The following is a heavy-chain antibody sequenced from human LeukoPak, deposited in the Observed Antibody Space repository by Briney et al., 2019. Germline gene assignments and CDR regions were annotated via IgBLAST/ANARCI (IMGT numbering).Heavy chain of an antibody. V-gene: IGHV3-30*04. CDR3: ARTLIEYSVSSCYFDY. J-gene: IGHJ4*02. Sequence: GGSLRLSCAASGFTYTKHAMHWVRQAPGKGLEWVAVISYDGSNKKYADSVKGRFTISRDNSKNTLYLQMNSLRAEDTAVYYCARTLIEYSVSSCYFDYWGQGTLVTVSS. CDR1: GFTYTKHA. CDR2: ISYDGSNK. D-gene: IGHD6-6*01.